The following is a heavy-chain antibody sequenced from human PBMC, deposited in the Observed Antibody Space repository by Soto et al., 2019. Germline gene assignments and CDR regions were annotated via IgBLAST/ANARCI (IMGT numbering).Heavy chain of an antibody. J-gene: IGHJ5*02. D-gene: IGHD2-15*01. CDR2: IIPIFGTA. V-gene: IGHV1-69*13. Sequence: SVKVSCKASGGTFSSYAISWVRQAPGQGLEWMGGIIPIFGTANYAQKFQGRVTITADESTSTAYMELSSLRSEDTAVYYCARDRGSVVVAATAGWFGHWGQGTLFPVS. CDR1: GGTFSSYA. CDR3: ARDRGSVVVAATAGWFGH.